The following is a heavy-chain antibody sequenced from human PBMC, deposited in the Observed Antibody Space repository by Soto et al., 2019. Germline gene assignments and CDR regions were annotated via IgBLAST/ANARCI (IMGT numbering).Heavy chain of an antibody. CDR2: INAGNGNT. D-gene: IGHD3-22*01. V-gene: IGHV1-3*01. Sequence: ASVKVSCKASGYIFTSYYRHWVRQAPGQRLERKRRINAGNGNTKYSQKFQGRVTVTRDTAASTAYMELSSLRSEDTAVYYCAREIQYCYDSSGYAWLYGMDVWGQGTTVTVSS. J-gene: IGHJ6*01. CDR3: AREIQYCYDSSGYAWLYGMDV. CDR1: GYIFTSYY.